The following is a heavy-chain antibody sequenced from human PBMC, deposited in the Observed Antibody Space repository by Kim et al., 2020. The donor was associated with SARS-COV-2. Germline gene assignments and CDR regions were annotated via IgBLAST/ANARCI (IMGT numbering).Heavy chain of an antibody. V-gene: IGHV3-33*05. Sequence: LSLTCAASGFTFSSYGMHWVRQAPGKGLEWVAVISYDGSNKYYADSVKGRFTISRDNSKNTLYLQMNSLRAEDTAVYYCARADLYYGSGSYYNYWGQ. CDR1: GFTFSSYG. CDR3: ARADLYYGSGSYYNY. CDR2: ISYDGSNK. D-gene: IGHD3-10*01. J-gene: IGHJ4*02.